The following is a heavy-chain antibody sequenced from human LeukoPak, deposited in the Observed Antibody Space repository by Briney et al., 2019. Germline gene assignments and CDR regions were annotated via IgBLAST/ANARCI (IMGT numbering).Heavy chain of an antibody. D-gene: IGHD6-19*01. CDR3: ARVEYSSDVRRIDY. Sequence: GASVKVSCKASGYTFTSYGISWVRQAPGQGLEWMGWISAYNGNTNYAQKLQGRVTMTTDTSTNTAYMELRSLRSDDTAVYYCARVEYSSDVRRIDYWGQGTLVTVSS. V-gene: IGHV1-18*01. CDR1: GYTFTSYG. CDR2: ISAYNGNT. J-gene: IGHJ4*02.